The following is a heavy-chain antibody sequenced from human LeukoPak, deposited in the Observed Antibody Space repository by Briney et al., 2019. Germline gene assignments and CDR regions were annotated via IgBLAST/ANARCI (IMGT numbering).Heavy chain of an antibody. CDR3: AKGYYYDSSGPTYYFDY. CDR2: IRYDGSNK. CDR1: GFTFSSYG. J-gene: IGHJ4*02. V-gene: IGHV3-30*02. Sequence: GGSLRLSCAASGFTFSSYGMHWVRQAPGKGLEWVAFIRYDGSNKYYADSVKGRFTISRDNSKNTLYLQMNSLRAEDTAVYYCAKGYYYDSSGPTYYFDYWGQGTLVTVSS. D-gene: IGHD3-22*01.